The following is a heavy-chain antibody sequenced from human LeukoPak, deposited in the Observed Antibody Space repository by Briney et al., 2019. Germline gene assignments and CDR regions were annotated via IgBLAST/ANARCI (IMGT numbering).Heavy chain of an antibody. CDR3: ASLPRGMTTVTHPHYYYYYMDV. CDR2: IYYSGST. D-gene: IGHD4-11*01. CDR1: GGSISSYY. J-gene: IGHJ6*03. Sequence: SETLSLTCTVSGGSISSYYWSWIRQPPGKGLEWIGYIYYSGSTNYNPSLKSRVTISVDTSKNQFSLKPSSVTAADTAVYYCASLPRGMTTVTHPHYYYYYMDVWGKGTTVTVSS. V-gene: IGHV4-59*01.